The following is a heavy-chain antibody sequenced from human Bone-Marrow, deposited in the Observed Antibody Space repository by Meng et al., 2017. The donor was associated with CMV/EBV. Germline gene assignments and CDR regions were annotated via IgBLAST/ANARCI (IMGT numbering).Heavy chain of an antibody. CDR3: AKGRGGYCSSTNCWGSPPGYFDY. CDR1: GFTFSTFRSYA. J-gene: IGHJ4*02. V-gene: IGHV3-23*01. D-gene: IGHD2-2*01. Sequence: GESLKISCAASGFTFSTFRSYAMSWVRQAPGKGLEWVSGISHSGSDAYYADSVKGRFTISRDNSKNTLYLQMNSLRVEDTALYYCAKGRGGYCSSTNCWGSPPGYFDYWGQGTLVTVSS. CDR2: ISHSGSDA.